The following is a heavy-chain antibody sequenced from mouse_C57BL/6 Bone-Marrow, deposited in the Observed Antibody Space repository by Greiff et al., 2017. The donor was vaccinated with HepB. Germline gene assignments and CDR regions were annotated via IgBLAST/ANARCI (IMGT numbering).Heavy chain of an antibody. Sequence: VQLQQSGAELVKPGASVKMSCKASGYTFTSYWITWVKQRPGQGLEWIGDIYPGSGSTNYNEKFKSKATLTVDTSSSTAYMQLSSLTSEDSAVYYCARGENYSNLFDYWGQGTTLTVSS. CDR1: GYTFTSYW. CDR2: IYPGSGST. D-gene: IGHD2-5*01. CDR3: ARGENYSNLFDY. V-gene: IGHV1-55*01. J-gene: IGHJ2*01.